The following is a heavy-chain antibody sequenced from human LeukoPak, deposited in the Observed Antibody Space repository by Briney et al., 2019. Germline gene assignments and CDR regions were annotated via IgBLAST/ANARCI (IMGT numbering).Heavy chain of an antibody. CDR1: GYTFTGDY. J-gene: IGHJ4*02. CDR3: AREGDIVQGFDY. D-gene: IGHD2-15*01. Sequence: GASVKVSFKASGYTFTGDYMHWLRQRPGQGLEWVGWINPNSGGTNYAQKFQGWVTMTRDTSISTAYMELSRLRSDDTAVYCCAREGDIVQGFDYWGQGTLVTVSS. V-gene: IGHV1-2*04. CDR2: INPNSGGT.